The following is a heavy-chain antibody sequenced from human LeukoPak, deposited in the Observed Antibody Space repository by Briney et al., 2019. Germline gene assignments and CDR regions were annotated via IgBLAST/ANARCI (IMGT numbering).Heavy chain of an antibody. CDR2: INHSGST. CDR1: GGSFSGYY. CDR3: ARTTWTQPNDY. D-gene: IGHD5-18*01. J-gene: IGHJ4*02. V-gene: IGHV4-34*01. Sequence: SETLSLTCAVYGGSFSGYYWSWIRQPPGKGLEWIGEINHSGSTNYNPSLKSRVTISVDTSKNQFSLKLSSVTAADTAVYYCARTTWTQPNDYWGQGTLVTVSS.